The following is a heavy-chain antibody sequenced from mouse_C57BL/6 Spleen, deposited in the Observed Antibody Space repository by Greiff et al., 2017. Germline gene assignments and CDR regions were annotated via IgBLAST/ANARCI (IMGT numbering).Heavy chain of an antibody. CDR3: ARLGYYDYDEDY. CDR1: GYSFTSYY. D-gene: IGHD2-4*01. CDR2: IYPGSGNT. V-gene: IGHV1-66*01. J-gene: IGHJ2*01. Sequence: QVQLQPSGPELVKPGASVKISCKASGYSFTSYYIHWVKQRPGQGLEWIGWIYPGSGNTKYNEKFKGKATLTADTSSSTAYMQLSSLTSEDSAVYYCARLGYYDYDEDYWGQGTTLTVSS.